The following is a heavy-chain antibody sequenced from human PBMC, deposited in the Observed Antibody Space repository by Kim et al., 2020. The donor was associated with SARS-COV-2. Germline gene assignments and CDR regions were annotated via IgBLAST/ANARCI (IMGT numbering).Heavy chain of an antibody. Sequence: ASVKVSCKASGYTLTTSTIHWLRQAPGQRLEWMGWINAANGNTKYSQKFQGRVTITRDTSATTAQMDLTSLRSEDTAVYYCARDPGGGAGLYFDLWGRGTLVTVS. CDR1: GYTLTTST. CDR3: ARDPGGGAGLYFDL. V-gene: IGHV1-3*01. J-gene: IGHJ2*01. CDR2: INAANGNT. D-gene: IGHD2-21*01.